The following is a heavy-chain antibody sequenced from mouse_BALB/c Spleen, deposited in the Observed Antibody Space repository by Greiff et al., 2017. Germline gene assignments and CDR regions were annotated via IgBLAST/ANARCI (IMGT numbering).Heavy chain of an antibody. CDR3: ARAGNYRYDDPCDY. CDR1: GFTFSSYA. J-gene: IGHJ2*01. D-gene: IGHD2-14*01. Sequence: EVQGVESGGGLVKPGGSLKLSCAASGFTFSSYAMSWVRQTPEKRLEWVASISSGGSTYYPDSVKGRFTISRDNARNILYLQMSSLRSEDTAMYYCARAGNYRYDDPCDYWGQGTTLTVSS. CDR2: ISSGGST. V-gene: IGHV5-6-5*01.